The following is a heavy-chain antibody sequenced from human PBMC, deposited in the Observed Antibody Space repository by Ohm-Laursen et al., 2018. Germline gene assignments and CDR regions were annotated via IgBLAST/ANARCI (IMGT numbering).Heavy chain of an antibody. CDR2: VTTYHDET. Sequence: GASVKVSCKTSGYTFTRFAINWVRQAPGQGLEWVGRVTTYHDETNYGQQLKNRVTMTTDSDTNTAFLELRNLRSDDTAVYYCARITMVRVSPRGYYYGMDVWGQGTTVTVSS. CDR3: ARITMVRVSPRGYYYGMDV. D-gene: IGHD3-10*01. V-gene: IGHV1-18*01. J-gene: IGHJ6*02. CDR1: GYTFTRFA.